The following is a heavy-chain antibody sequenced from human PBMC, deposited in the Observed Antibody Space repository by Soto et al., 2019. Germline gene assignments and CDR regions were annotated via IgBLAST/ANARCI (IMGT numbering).Heavy chain of an antibody. CDR2: TYYRSKWYN. CDR3: ALGYSLTDYDYIWGSYRYGFDAFDI. J-gene: IGHJ3*02. D-gene: IGHD3-16*02. Sequence: PSQTVSRTYARSWDRIVDNSAAWNWIRQSPSRGLEWLGRTYYRSKWYNDYAVSVKSRITINPDTSKNQFSLQLNSVTPEDTAVYYCALGYSLTDYDYIWGSYRYGFDAFDIWGQGTMVTVSS. V-gene: IGHV6-1*01. CDR1: WDRIVDNSAA.